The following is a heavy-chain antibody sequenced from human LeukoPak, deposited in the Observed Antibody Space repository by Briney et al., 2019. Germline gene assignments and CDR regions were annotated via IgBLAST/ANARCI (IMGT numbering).Heavy chain of an antibody. D-gene: IGHD6-19*01. Sequence: PGGALRLSCAASGFTVSSNYMSWVRQASGKGLERVSTLSGSGITTYYADSVKGRFTISRDNSKNTLYLQMNSLRAEDTAVYYCAKGIYSSGWSYFDYWGHGTLVTVSS. CDR1: GFTVSSNY. V-gene: IGHV3-23*01. J-gene: IGHJ4*01. CDR2: LSGSGITT. CDR3: AKGIYSSGWSYFDY.